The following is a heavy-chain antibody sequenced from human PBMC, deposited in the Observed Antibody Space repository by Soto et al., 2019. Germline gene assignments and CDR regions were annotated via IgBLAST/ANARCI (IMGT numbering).Heavy chain of an antibody. CDR2: IYHGGVT. D-gene: IGHD3-22*01. CDR3: ARGYDRSITRLDY. CDR1: GGSISSSDW. J-gene: IGHJ4*02. Sequence: PSETLSLTCVVSGGSISSSDWWNWVRQPPGGGLEWIGEIYHGGVTNYNPSLKSRVTISVDRSKNQFSLNLSSVTAADTAVYYWARGYDRSITRLDYWGQGTLVTVSS. V-gene: IGHV4-4*02.